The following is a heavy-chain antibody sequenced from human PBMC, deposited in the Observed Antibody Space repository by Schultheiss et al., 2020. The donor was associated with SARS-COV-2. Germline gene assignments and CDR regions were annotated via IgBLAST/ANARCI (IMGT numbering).Heavy chain of an antibody. CDR3: ARAPITMIAVARGYFDY. J-gene: IGHJ4*02. D-gene: IGHD3-22*01. CDR1: GGSFSGYY. V-gene: IGHV4-34*01. CDR2: INHSGST. Sequence: SETLSLTCAVYGGSFSGYYWSWIRQPPGKGLEWIGEINHSGSTNYNPSLKSRVTISVDTSKNQFSLKLSSVTAADTAVYYCARAPITMIAVARGYFDYWGQGTLVTVSS.